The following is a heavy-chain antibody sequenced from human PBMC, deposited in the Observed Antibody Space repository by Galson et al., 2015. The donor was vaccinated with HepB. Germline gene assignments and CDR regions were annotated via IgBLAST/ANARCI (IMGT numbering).Heavy chain of an antibody. Sequence: SLRLSCAASGFTFSSYGMRWVRQAPGKGLEWVAFISYDGSNKYYADSVKGRFTISRDNSRNTLHLQMNSLRAEDTAVYYCAKEQPWELDWGGTADYWGQGTLVTVSS. CDR2: ISYDGSNK. D-gene: IGHD1-26*01. CDR1: GFTFSSYG. J-gene: IGHJ4*02. V-gene: IGHV3-30*18. CDR3: AKEQPWELDWGGTADY.